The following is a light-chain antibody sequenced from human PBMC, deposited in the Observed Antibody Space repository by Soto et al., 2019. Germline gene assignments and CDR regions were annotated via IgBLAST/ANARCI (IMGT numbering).Light chain of an antibody. CDR3: QQYHRLPPT. V-gene: IGKV1-33*01. J-gene: IGKJ1*01. Sequence: DIQMTQSPSSLSASVGGSVTITCQASEDVDDFLNWYQQKPGRAPKLLIFDASNLETGVPSRFIGRGSGTEYTCTINNLQPEDFAASYCQQYHRLPPTFGQGTKVDIK. CDR1: EDVDDF. CDR2: DAS.